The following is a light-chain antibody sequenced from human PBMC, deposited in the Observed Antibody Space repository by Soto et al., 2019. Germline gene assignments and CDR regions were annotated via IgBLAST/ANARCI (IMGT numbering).Light chain of an antibody. J-gene: IGLJ2*01. Sequence: QSALTQPPSASGSPGQSVTISCTGTSSDFGTYNFVSWYQQHPGKAPKLMIYEVNKRPSGVPDRFSGSKSGNTASLTVSGLQAEDEADYYCSSYVRSTSFAFGGRTKLTVL. CDR1: SSDFGTYNF. V-gene: IGLV2-8*01. CDR3: SSYVRSTSFA. CDR2: EVN.